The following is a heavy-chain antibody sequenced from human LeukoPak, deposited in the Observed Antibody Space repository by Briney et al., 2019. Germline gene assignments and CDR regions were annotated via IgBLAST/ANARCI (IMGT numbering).Heavy chain of an antibody. J-gene: IGHJ4*02. CDR3: ARDERFGSFDY. CDR2: ISYDGSNK. Sequence: GGSLRLSCAASGFTFSSYAMHWVRQAPGKGLEWVAVISYDGSNKYYADSVKGRFTISRDNSKSTLYLQMNSLRAEDTAVYYCARDERFGSFDYWGQGTLVTVSS. D-gene: IGHD5-24*01. V-gene: IGHV3-30-3*01. CDR1: GFTFSSYA.